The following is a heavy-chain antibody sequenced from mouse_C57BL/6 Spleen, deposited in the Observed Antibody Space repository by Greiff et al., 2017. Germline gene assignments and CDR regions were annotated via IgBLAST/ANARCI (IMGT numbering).Heavy chain of an antibody. CDR3: ARGDDGFDY. V-gene: IGHV5-4*03. CDR1: GFTFSSYA. D-gene: IGHD2-3*01. Sequence: DVMLVESGGGLVKPGGSLKLSCAASGFTFSSYAMSWVRQTPEKRLEWVATISDGGSYTYYPDNVKGRFTISRDNAKNNLYLQMSHLKSEDTAMYYCARGDDGFDYWGQGTTLTVSS. J-gene: IGHJ2*01. CDR2: ISDGGSYT.